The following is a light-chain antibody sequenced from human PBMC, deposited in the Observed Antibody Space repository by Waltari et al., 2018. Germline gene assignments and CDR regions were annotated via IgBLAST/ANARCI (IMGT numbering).Light chain of an antibody. Sequence: DIQMTQSPSSLSPSVGDRVTITCRASQDINNALAWYQQKPGKVPKLLIYASSNLQSGVPSRFSGSGSGTDFTLTIASLQPEDVASYYCQKYDSVPLTFGGGTKVEIK. CDR3: QKYDSVPLT. CDR1: QDINNA. V-gene: IGKV1-27*01. CDR2: ASS. J-gene: IGKJ4*01.